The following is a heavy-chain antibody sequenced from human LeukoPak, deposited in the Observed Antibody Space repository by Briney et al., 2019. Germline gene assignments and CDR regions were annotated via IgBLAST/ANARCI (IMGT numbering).Heavy chain of an antibody. D-gene: IGHD6-13*01. V-gene: IGHV3-11*01. CDR1: GFTFSDYY. J-gene: IGHJ6*02. CDR3: ARAAGIASYYYYYGMDV. Sequence: PGGSLRLSCAASGFTFSDYYMSWIRQAPGKGLEWVSYISSSGSTIYYADSVKGRFTISRDNAKNSLYLQMNSLRAEDTAVYYCARAAGIASYYYYYGMDVWGQGTTVTVSS. CDR2: ISSSGSTI.